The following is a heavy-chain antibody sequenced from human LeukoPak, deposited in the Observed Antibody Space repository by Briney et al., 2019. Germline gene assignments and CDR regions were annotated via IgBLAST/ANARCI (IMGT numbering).Heavy chain of an antibody. D-gene: IGHD3-22*01. Sequence: PSETLSLTCTVSGGSISSYYWSWIRQPPGKGLERIGYIYYSGSTNYNPSLKSRVTISVDTSKNQFSLKLSSVTAADTAVYYCARSFWYGSGYPNYFDYWGQGTLVTVSS. CDR1: GGSISSYY. J-gene: IGHJ4*02. V-gene: IGHV4-59*01. CDR2: IYYSGST. CDR3: ARSFWYGSGYPNYFDY.